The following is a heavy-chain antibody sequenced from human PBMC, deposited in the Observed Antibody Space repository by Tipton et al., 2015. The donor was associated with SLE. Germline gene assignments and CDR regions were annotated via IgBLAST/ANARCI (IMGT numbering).Heavy chain of an antibody. CDR1: GGSSSGYY. J-gene: IGHJ6*03. CDR3: ARAPGLDRDYSYYYYMDV. V-gene: IGHV4-34*01. Sequence: TLSLTCGVYGGSSSGYYWSWIRQPPGKGLEWIGEINHSGGTDYNPSLKSRVTMSVDTSKNQFSLKLRSVTAADTAVYYCARAPGLDRDYSYYYYMDVWGKGTTVTVSS. CDR2: INHSGGT. D-gene: IGHD3/OR15-3a*01.